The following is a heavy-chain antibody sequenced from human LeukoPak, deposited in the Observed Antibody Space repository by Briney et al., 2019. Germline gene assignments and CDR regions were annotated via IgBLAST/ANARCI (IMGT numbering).Heavy chain of an antibody. CDR1: GGSISRYY. CDR3: ARGGYAPYYFDY. Sequence: SETLSLTCTVSGGSISRYYWSWIRQPAGGGLEWIGRIYTSGSTKYNPSLKSRITMSVDTSKTQFSLKLSSVTAADTAVYYCARGGYAPYYFDYWGQGTLVTVSP. CDR2: IYTSGST. D-gene: IGHD2-2*01. V-gene: IGHV4-4*07. J-gene: IGHJ4*02.